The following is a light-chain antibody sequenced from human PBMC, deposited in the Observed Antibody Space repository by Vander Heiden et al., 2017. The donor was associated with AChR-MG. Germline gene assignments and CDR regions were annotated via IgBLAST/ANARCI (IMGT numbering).Light chain of an antibody. CDR2: GAS. J-gene: IGKJ4*01. CDR3: QQSYSSPLA. CDR1: QSIGTS. Sequence: QMTQSPPSLSASVGDRVTITCRASQSIGTSLKWYQKKPGKAPKLLIYGASVLKSGVPSRFSGRGSATDFTLTISSLQPEDFGTYYCQQSYSSPLAFGGGTKVE. V-gene: IGKV1-39*01.